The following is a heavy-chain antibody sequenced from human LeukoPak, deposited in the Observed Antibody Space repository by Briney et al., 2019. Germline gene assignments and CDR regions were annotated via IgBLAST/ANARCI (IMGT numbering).Heavy chain of an antibody. J-gene: IGHJ4*02. D-gene: IGHD3-16*01. V-gene: IGHV3-23*01. CDR2: ISSSGGST. CDR1: GFTLSNYA. CDR3: AKDVMITFGPVMAPPFDY. Sequence: GGSLRLSCAVSGFTLSNYAMSWVRQAPGKGLEWVSGISSSGGSTYYPDSVKGRFTISRDNSKNTLFLLMNSLRAEDTAVYYCAKDVMITFGPVMAPPFDYWGQGTLVTVSS.